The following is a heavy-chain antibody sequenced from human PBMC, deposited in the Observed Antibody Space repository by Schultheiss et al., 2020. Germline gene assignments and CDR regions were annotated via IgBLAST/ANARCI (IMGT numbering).Heavy chain of an antibody. CDR1: GFTFSNYA. CDR3: AREGPTIEAEGGMDV. J-gene: IGHJ6*02. D-gene: IGHD4/OR15-4a*01. Sequence: GGSLRLSCSASGFTFSNYAMRWVRQAPGKGLEHVSGISSSGDNTYDADSVKGRFTISRDNFKNTLYLQMNSLRAEDTAVYYCAREGPTIEAEGGMDVWGQGTTVTVSS. CDR2: ISSSGDNT. V-gene: IGHV3-64*04.